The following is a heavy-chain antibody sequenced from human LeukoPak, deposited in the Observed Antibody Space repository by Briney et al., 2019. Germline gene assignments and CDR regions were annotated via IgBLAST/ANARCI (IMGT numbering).Heavy chain of an antibody. V-gene: IGHV3-7*01. CDR2: IKQDGDEK. CDR1: GFTVSGYW. D-gene: IGHD6-6*01. CDR3: ARIPYSSSLTDAFDI. Sequence: GGSLRLSCAASGFTVSGYWMSWVRRAPGKGLAWEANIKQDGDEKYYVDSVKGRFTISGDNAKNSLFLQMNSLRGEDTAVYYCARIPYSSSLTDAFDIWGQGTMVTVYS. J-gene: IGHJ3*02.